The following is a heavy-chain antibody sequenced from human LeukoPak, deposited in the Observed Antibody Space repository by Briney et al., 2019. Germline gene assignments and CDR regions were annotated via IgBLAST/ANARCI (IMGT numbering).Heavy chain of an antibody. CDR3: ARGQKYSSSQPFDP. CDR2: IIPIIGTA. CDR1: GGTFSSYA. D-gene: IGHD6-13*01. J-gene: IGHJ5*02. Sequence: ASVKVSCKASGGTFSSYAISWVRQAPGQGLEWMGGIIPIIGTANYAQKFQGRVTITADESTSTAYMELSSLRSEDTAVYYCARGQKYSSSQPFDPWGQGTLVTVSS. V-gene: IGHV1-69*13.